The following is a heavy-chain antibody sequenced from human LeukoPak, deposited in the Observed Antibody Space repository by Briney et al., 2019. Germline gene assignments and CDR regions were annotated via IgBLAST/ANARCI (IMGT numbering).Heavy chain of an antibody. J-gene: IGHJ4*02. V-gene: IGHV1-46*01. D-gene: IGHD6-19*01. CDR2: INPSGGST. CDR3: ARDSSGWHPFDY. CDR1: GYTFTSYY. Sequence: ASVKDSCKASGYTFTSYYMHWVRQAPGQGLEWMGIINPSGGSTSYAQKFQGRVTMTRDTSTSTVYIELSSLRSEDTAVYYCARDSSGWHPFDYWGQGTLVTVSS.